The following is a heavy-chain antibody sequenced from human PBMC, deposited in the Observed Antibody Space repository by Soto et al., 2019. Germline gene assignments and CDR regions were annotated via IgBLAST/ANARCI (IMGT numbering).Heavy chain of an antibody. J-gene: IGHJ6*02. CDR2: IYYSGST. V-gene: IGHV4-59*01. CDR1: GGSISSYY. CDR3: ARYKSNYYYGMDV. D-gene: IGHD1-20*01. Sequence: SETLSLTCTVSGGSISSYYWSWIRQPPGKGLEWIGYIYYSGSTNYNPSLKSRVTISVDTSKNQFSLKLSSVTAADTAVYYCARYKSNYYYGMDVWGQGTTVT.